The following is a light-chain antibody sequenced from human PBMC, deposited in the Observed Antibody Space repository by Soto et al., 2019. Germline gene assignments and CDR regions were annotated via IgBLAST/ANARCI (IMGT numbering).Light chain of an antibody. Sequence: SYELTQPPSMSLSPGQTARITCSGDALPKQYAYWYQKKPGQAPVLVIYKDTERPSGIPERFSGSSSGTTVTLTISGVQAEDEADYYCQSAHSSGTYVVFGGGTKPTVL. CDR3: QSAHSSGTYVV. V-gene: IGLV3-25*03. CDR1: ALPKQY. CDR2: KDT. J-gene: IGLJ2*01.